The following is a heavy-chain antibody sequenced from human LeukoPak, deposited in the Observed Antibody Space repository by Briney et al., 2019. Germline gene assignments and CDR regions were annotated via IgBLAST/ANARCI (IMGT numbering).Heavy chain of an antibody. V-gene: IGHV3-30-3*01. CDR1: GFTLSRFA. J-gene: IGHJ4*02. D-gene: IGHD2-15*01. Sequence: PGGSLRLSCTASGFTLSRFAMHWVRQAPGKGLEWLGHMSDDGSEKHYVDSVRGRFTISRDPSKNTLYLEMTSLRTEETAAYYCAREADSGYYRTVDYWGQGTMVTVS. CDR2: MSDDGSEK. CDR3: AREADSGYYRTVDY.